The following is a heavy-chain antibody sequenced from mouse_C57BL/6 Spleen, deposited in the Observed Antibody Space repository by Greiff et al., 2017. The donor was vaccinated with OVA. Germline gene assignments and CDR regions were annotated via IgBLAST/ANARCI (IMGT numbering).Heavy chain of an antibody. Sequence: QVQLQQSGPELVKPGASVKISCKASGYTFTSYGISWVKQRPGQGLEWIGEIYPRSGNTYYNEKFKGKATLTADKSSSTAYMELRSLTSEDSAVYFCARAYRPDAMDYWGQGTSVTVSS. V-gene: IGHV1-81*01. CDR2: IYPRSGNT. D-gene: IGHD2-10*01. J-gene: IGHJ4*01. CDR1: GYTFTSYG. CDR3: ARAYRPDAMDY.